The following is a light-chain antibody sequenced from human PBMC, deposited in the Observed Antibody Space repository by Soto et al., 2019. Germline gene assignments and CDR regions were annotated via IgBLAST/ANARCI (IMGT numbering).Light chain of an antibody. CDR2: STD. J-gene: IGLJ2*01. Sequence: QAVVTQEPSLTVSPGGTVTLTCASSTGAVTSGSYPNWLQQKPGQAPRALIYSTDNRHSWTPARFSGSLLGGKAALTLSGVQPEDEAEYYCLLYDGDVQVFGGGTKVTVL. CDR3: LLYDGDVQV. CDR1: TGAVTSGSY. V-gene: IGLV7-43*01.